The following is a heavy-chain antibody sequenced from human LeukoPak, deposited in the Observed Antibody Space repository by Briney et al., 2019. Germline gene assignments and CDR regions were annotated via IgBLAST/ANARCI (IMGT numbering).Heavy chain of an antibody. D-gene: IGHD2-15*01. J-gene: IGHJ4*02. CDR3: ARARECGDGGCYPHFDY. CDR1: GFTFSSNW. Sequence: GGSLRLSCAASGFTFSSNWMSWVRQAPGKGLEWVANIRQDGSDKYYMDSVKGRLTISRDNAKNSLSLQMNSLRVEDTAVYYCARARECGDGGCYPHFDYWGQGVRVTVSS. CDR2: IRQDGSDK. V-gene: IGHV3-7*01.